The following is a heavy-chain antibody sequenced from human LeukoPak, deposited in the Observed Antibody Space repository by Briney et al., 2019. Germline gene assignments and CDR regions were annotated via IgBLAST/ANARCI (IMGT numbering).Heavy chain of an antibody. CDR3: ARHPKSGYTGYESDY. CDR2: ISAYNGNT. J-gene: IGHJ4*02. D-gene: IGHD5-12*01. CDR1: GYTFTSYG. Sequence: VKVSCKASGYTFTSYGISWVRQAPGQGLEWMGWISAYNGNTNYAQKLQGRVTMTTDTSTSTAYMELRSLRSDDTAVYYCARHPKSGYTGYESDYWGQGTLVTVSS. V-gene: IGHV1-18*01.